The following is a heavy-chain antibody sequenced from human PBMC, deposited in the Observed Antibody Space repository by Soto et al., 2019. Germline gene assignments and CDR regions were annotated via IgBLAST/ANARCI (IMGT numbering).Heavy chain of an antibody. J-gene: IGHJ6*03. Sequence: GGSLRLSCAASGFTFSSYGMHWVRQAPGKGLEWVAVIWYDGSNKYYADSVKGRFTISRDNSKNTLYLQMNSLRAEDTAVYYCARDLVGGSGSLYYYYYYMDVWGKGTTVTVSS. CDR2: IWYDGSNK. CDR1: GFTFSSYG. D-gene: IGHD3-10*01. CDR3: ARDLVGGSGSLYYYYYYMDV. V-gene: IGHV3-33*01.